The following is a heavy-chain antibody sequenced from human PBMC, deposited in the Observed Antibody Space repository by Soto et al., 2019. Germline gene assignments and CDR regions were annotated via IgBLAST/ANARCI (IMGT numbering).Heavy chain of an antibody. J-gene: IGHJ4*02. CDR1: GCTFSSYA. CDR2: ISGSGGST. CDR3: AKNPDPQGADYFDY. V-gene: IGHV3-23*01. Sequence: GGSLRLSCAASGCTFSSYAMSWVRQAPGKGLEWVSAISGSGGSTYYADSVKGRFTISRDNSKHTLYLQMNSLRAEDTAVYYCAKNPDPQGADYFDYWGQGTLVTVSS.